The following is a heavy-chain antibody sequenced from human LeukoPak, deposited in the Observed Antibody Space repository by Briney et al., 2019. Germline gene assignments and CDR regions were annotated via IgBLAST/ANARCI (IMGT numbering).Heavy chain of an antibody. CDR2: IYYSGST. D-gene: IGHD5-24*01. V-gene: IGHV4-59*11. CDR1: GGSISSHY. CDR3: ARRRDGYNSPFDY. J-gene: IGHJ4*02. Sequence: PSETLSLTCTVSGGSISSHYWSWIRQPPGKGLEGIGYIYYSGSTNYNPSLKSRVTISVDTSKNQFSLKLSSVTAADTAVYYCARRRDGYNSPFDYWGQGTLVTVSS.